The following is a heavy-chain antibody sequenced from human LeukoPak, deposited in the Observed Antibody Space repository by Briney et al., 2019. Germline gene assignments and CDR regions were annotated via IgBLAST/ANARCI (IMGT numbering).Heavy chain of an antibody. Sequence: SETLSLTCTVSGGSISSYYWSWIRQPAGKGLEWIGRIYTSGSTNYNPSLKSRVTMSVDTSKNQFSLKLSSVTAADTAVYYCARVGRSSSSGLNYYYYYYYMDVGGKGTTVTVSS. J-gene: IGHJ6*03. V-gene: IGHV4-4*07. CDR1: GGSISSYY. CDR2: IYTSGST. CDR3: ARVGRSSSSGLNYYYYYYYMDV. D-gene: IGHD6-6*01.